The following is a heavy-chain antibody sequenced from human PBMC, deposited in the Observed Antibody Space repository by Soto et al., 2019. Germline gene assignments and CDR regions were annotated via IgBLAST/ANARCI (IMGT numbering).Heavy chain of an antibody. Sequence: PGGSLRLSXADSGFTFSNAWMSWVRQAPGKGLEWVGRIKSKTNGGTTDYAAPVKGRFTISRDDSKNTLYLQMNSLKTEDTAVYYCTTGATLNCDGDCSTLFYWGQGTLVTVSS. V-gene: IGHV3-15*01. CDR2: IKSKTNGGTT. CDR1: GFTFSNAW. CDR3: TTGATLNCDGDCSTLFY. D-gene: IGHD2-21*02. J-gene: IGHJ4*02.